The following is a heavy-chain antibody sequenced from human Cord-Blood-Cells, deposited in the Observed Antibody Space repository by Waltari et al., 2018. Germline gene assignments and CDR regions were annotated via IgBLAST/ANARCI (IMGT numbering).Heavy chain of an antibody. D-gene: IGHD2-15*01. CDR3: ARRGPLYCSGGSCYRSDAFDI. Sequence: QLQLQESGPGLVKPSETLSLTCTVSGGSISSSSYYWGWIRQPPGKGLEWIGSIYYSGSTYYNPSLKSGVTISVDTSKNQFSLKLSSVTAADTAVYYCARRGPLYCSGGSCYRSDAFDIWGQGTMVTVSS. J-gene: IGHJ3*02. CDR1: GGSISSSSYY. CDR2: IYYSGST. V-gene: IGHV4-39*01.